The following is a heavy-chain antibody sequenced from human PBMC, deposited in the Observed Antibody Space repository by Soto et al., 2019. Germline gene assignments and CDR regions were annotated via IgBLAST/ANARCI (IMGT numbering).Heavy chain of an antibody. V-gene: IGHV3-33*01. CDR2: IWYDGSNK. CDR1: GFTFISYG. J-gene: IGHJ4*02. D-gene: IGHD6-13*01. CDR3: ARDQAAAGTFPVDY. Sequence: PGGSLIRSGAASGFTFISYGMQWVRQSPGKGLEWVAVIWYDGSNKYYADSVKGRFTISRDNSKNTLYLQMNSLRAEDTAVYYCARDQAAAGTFPVDYWGQGTLVTVSS.